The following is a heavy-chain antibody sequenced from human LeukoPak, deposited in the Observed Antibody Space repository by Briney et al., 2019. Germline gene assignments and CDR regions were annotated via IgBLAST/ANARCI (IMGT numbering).Heavy chain of an antibody. J-gene: IGHJ5*02. CDR2: IYHSGST. D-gene: IGHD3-10*01. Sequence: SGTLSLTCAVSGGSISSSNWWSWVRQPPGKGLEWIGEIYHSGSTNYNPSLKSRVTISVDTSKNQFSLKLSSVTAADTAVYYCARVRLLWFGELHNWFDPWGQGTLVTVSS. V-gene: IGHV4-4*02. CDR3: ARVRLLWFGELHNWFDP. CDR1: GGSISSSNW.